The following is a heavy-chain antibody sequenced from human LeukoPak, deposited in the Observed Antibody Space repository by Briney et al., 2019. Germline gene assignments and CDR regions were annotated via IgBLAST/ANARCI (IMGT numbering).Heavy chain of an antibody. D-gene: IGHD6-6*01. CDR1: GFTFSGSA. CDR3: TSILQLVRYYYYGMDV. CDR2: IRSKANSYAT. Sequence: PGGSLRLSCAASGFTFSGSAMHWVRQASGKGLEWVGRIRSKANSYATAYAASVKGRFTNSGDDSKNTAYLQMNSLKTEDTAVYYCTSILQLVRYYYYGMDVWGQGTTVTVSS. J-gene: IGHJ6*02. V-gene: IGHV3-73*01.